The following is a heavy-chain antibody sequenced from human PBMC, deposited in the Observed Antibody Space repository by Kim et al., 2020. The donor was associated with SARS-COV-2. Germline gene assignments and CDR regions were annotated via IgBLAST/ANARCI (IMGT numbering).Heavy chain of an antibody. D-gene: IGHD3-10*01. J-gene: IGHJ5*02. Sequence: SETLSLTCTVSGGSISSSSYYWGWIRQPPGKGLEWIGSIYYSGSTYYNPSLKSRVTISVDTSKNQFSLKLSSVTAADTAVYYCAREGYGSGSYSNWFDPWGQGTLVTVSS. CDR3: AREGYGSGSYSNWFDP. CDR1: GGSISSSSYY. CDR2: IYYSGST. V-gene: IGHV4-39*07.